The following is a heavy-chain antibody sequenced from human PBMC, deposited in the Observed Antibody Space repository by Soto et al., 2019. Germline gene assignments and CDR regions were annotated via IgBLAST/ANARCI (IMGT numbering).Heavy chain of an antibody. CDR1: GGSISSSSCY. Sequence: SETLSLTCTVSGGSISSSSCYWGWIRQPPGKGLEWIGSIYYSGSTYYNPSLKSRVTISVDTSKNQFSLKLSSVTAADTAVYYCARHGVLVAGIFWLSGYYSGMDVWGQGTTVTVSS. CDR2: IYYSGST. J-gene: IGHJ6*02. V-gene: IGHV4-39*01. CDR3: ARHGVLVAGIFWLSGYYSGMDV. D-gene: IGHD6-19*01.